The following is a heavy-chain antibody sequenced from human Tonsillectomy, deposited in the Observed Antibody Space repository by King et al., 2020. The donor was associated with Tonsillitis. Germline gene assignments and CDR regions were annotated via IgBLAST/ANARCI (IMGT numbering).Heavy chain of an antibody. CDR2: ISSSSSYI. V-gene: IGHV3-21*01. J-gene: IGHJ4*02. D-gene: IGHD2-2*01. Sequence: VQLVESGGGLVKPGGSLRLSCAASGFTFSSYSMNWVRQAPGKGLEWVSSISSSSSYIYYADSVKGRFTISRDNAKNSLYLQMNSLRAEDTAVYYCAGPYCSSTSCHLPENSYWGQGTLVTVSS. CDR1: GFTFSSYS. CDR3: AGPYCSSTSCHLPENSY.